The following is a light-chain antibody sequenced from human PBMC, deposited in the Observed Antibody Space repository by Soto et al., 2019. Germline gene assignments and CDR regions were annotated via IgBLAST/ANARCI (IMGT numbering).Light chain of an antibody. V-gene: IGLV1-40*01. CDR3: QSYDSSLSGVV. CDR1: SSNIGAGYD. J-gene: IGLJ2*01. Sequence: QSVLTQPPSVSGAPGQRVTISCTGSSSNIGAGYDVHWYQQLPGRAPKLLIYGNSNRPSGVPDRFSGSKSGTSASVAITGLQAEDEADYYCQSYDSSLSGVVFGGGTKLTVL. CDR2: GNS.